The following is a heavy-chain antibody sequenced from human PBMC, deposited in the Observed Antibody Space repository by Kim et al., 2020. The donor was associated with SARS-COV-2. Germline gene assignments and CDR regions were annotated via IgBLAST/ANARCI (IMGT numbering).Heavy chain of an antibody. CDR1: GGTFSSYA. Sequence: SVKVSCKASGGTFSSYASSWVRQAPGQGLEWMGGIIPIFGTANYAQKFQGRVTITADESTSTAYMELSSLRSEDTAVYYCARAVRELWFEQNYFDYWGQGTLVTVSS. CDR2: IIPIFGTA. CDR3: ARAVRELWFEQNYFDY. D-gene: IGHD3-10*01. V-gene: IGHV1-69*13. J-gene: IGHJ4*02.